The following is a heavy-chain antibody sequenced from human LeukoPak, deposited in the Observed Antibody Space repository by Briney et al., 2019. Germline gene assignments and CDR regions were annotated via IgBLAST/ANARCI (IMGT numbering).Heavy chain of an antibody. V-gene: IGHV3-9*03. Sequence: PGRSLRLSCAASGFTFDDYAMHWVRQAPGKGLEWVSGISWNSGSIGYADSVKGRFTISRDNAKNSLYLQMNSLRAEDMALYYCAKGYNWNDGVGFDYWGQGTLVTVSS. J-gene: IGHJ4*02. D-gene: IGHD1-20*01. CDR3: AKGYNWNDGVGFDY. CDR1: GFTFDDYA. CDR2: ISWNSGSI.